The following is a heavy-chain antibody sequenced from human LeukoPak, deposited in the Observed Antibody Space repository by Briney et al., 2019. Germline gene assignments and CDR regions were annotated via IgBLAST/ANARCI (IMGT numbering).Heavy chain of an antibody. CDR1: GFSFTTYW. D-gene: IGHD2-2*01. Sequence: GESLKISCRGSGFSFTTYWIGWVRQMPGKGLEWMGIIYPGDSDSRYTPSFQGHVTMSADKSINTAYLQWSSLKASDTAMYYCARRQGCSSTSCAPDYWGQGTLVTVSP. V-gene: IGHV5-51*01. J-gene: IGHJ4*02. CDR3: ARRQGCSSTSCAPDY. CDR2: IYPGDSDS.